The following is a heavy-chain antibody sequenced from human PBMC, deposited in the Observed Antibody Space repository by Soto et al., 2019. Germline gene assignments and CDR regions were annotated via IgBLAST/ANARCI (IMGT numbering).Heavy chain of an antibody. J-gene: IGHJ4*02. V-gene: IGHV4-39*07. CDR1: GGSISSSSYY. CDR2: IYYSVST. CDR3: AKGVVVVTPFDY. D-gene: IGHD2-21*02. Sequence: SETLSLTCTVSGGSISSSSYYWGWIRQPPGKGLEWIGSIYYSVSTNYNPSLKSRVTISVDTSKNQFSLKLSSVTAADTAVYYCAKGVVVVTPFDYWGQGALVTVSS.